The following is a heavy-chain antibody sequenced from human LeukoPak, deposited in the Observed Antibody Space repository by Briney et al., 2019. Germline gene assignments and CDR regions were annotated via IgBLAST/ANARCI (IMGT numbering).Heavy chain of an antibody. Sequence: GGSLRLSCAASGFTFSSYAMHWVRQAPGKGLEWVAVISYDGSNKYYADSVKGRFTISRDNSKNTLYLQMNSLRAEDMVVYYCAREFTSLDYWGQGTLVTVSS. CDR1: GFTFSSYA. J-gene: IGHJ4*02. CDR3: AREFTSLDY. CDR2: ISYDGSNK. D-gene: IGHD2-2*01. V-gene: IGHV3-30-3*01.